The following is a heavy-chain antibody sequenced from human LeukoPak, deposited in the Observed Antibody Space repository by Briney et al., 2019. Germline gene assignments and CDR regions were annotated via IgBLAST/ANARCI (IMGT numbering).Heavy chain of an antibody. Sequence: SETLSLTCTVSGGSISSYYWSWVRQPAGKGLEWIGRIYTSGSTNYNPSLKSRVTMSVDTSKNQFSLKLSSVTAADTAVYYCARVGPKGYCSSTSCYNGGYYYYYMDVWGKGTTVTVSS. CDR1: GGSISSYY. D-gene: IGHD2-2*02. CDR2: IYTSGST. J-gene: IGHJ6*03. V-gene: IGHV4-4*07. CDR3: ARVGPKGYCSSTSCYNGGYYYYYMDV.